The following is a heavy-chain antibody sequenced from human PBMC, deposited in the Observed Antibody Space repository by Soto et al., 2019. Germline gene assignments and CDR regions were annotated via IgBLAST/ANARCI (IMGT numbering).Heavy chain of an antibody. CDR3: ARGGIAVAGGLKAYGY. J-gene: IGHJ4*02. CDR1: GFTFSSYD. V-gene: IGHV1-8*01. CDR2: MNPNSGNT. D-gene: IGHD6-19*01. Sequence: VQLVESGGGLVQPGGSLRLSCAASGFTFSSYDINWVRQATGQGLEWMGWMNPNSGNTGYAQKFQGRVTMTRNTSISTAYMELSSLRSEDTAVYYCARGGIAVAGGLKAYGYWGQGTLVTVSS.